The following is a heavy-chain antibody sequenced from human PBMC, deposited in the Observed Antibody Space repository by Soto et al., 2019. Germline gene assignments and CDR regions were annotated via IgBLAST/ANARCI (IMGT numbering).Heavy chain of an antibody. CDR2: IKQDGSEK. CDR1: GFTFSSYW. CDR3: ARDWGTKVGHWFDP. D-gene: IGHD2-2*01. J-gene: IGHJ5*02. Sequence: EVQLEESGGGLVQPGGSLRLSCAASGFTFSSYWMSWVRQAPGKGLEWVANIKQDGSEKYYVDSVKGRFTISRDNAKNSLYLQMNSLRAEDTAVYYCARDWGTKVGHWFDPWGQGTLVTVSS. V-gene: IGHV3-7*01.